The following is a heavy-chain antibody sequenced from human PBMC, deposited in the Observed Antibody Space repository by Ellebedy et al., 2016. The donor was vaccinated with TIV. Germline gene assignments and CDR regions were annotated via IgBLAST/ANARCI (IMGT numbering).Heavy chain of an antibody. D-gene: IGHD3-22*01. J-gene: IGHJ4*02. CDR3: ARDRYYDTSGHFYESVY. CDR2: IFPISGTT. Sequence: SVKVSXXASGGTFSNYALTWMRQAPGQGPEWMGGIFPISGTTNYAQKFQGRLTITADEATSTAYMELSSLTSEDTAVYYCARDRYYDTSGHFYESVYWGQGTLVTVSS. CDR1: GGTFSNYA. V-gene: IGHV1-69*13.